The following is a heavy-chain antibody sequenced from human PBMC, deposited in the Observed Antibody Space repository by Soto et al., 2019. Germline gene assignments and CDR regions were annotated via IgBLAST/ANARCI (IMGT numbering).Heavy chain of an antibody. D-gene: IGHD2-15*01. V-gene: IGHV3-15*04. J-gene: IGHJ4*02. Sequence: PGGSLRLSCAVSGIAFNDAWMTWVRQAPGKGLEWVGRIGSEIDGATIDYAEPVKGRFTISRDGSKSTVFLQMNSLNTGDTAIYFCIADNSYSVGGGRHWGQGTPVTVSS. CDR3: IADNSYSVGGGRH. CDR1: GIAFNDAW. CDR2: IGSEIDGATI.